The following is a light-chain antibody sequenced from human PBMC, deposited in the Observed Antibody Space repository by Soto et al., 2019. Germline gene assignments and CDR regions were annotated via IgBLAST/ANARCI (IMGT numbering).Light chain of an antibody. CDR1: QDGTSN. Sequence: GLKRSAVALSFHQREKVTLHSMASQDGTSNFAWYQQKPGQAPRLLIYGASTRATGIPARFSGSGSGTEFTLTIISLLSEDFAVCYCHQRWTWHPNTFGQGTSLDI. J-gene: IGKJ5*01. CDR3: HQRWTWHPNT. V-gene: IGKV3-15*01. CDR2: GAS.